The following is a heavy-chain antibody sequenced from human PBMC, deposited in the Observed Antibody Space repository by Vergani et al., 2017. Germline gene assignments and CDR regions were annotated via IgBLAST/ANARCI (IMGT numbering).Heavy chain of an antibody. CDR1: GESIRSGSHY. V-gene: IGHV4-61*02. D-gene: IGHD2-15*01. Sequence: QVKLQESGPGLVKPSQTLSLTCTVSGESIRSGSHYWSWIRQPAGKGPEWIGYIHTGGSTDLNPSFKSRVSISVDTSKSQFSLKLNSVTVADTAVYYCARSRPYCTSGSCPAIWGQGTLVTVSS. J-gene: IGHJ4*02. CDR3: ARSRPYCTSGSCPAI. CDR2: IHTGGST.